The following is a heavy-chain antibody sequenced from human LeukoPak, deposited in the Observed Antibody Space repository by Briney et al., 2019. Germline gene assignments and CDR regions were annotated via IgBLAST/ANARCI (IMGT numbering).Heavy chain of an antibody. D-gene: IGHD6-19*01. CDR1: GFTVRNKY. CDR3: AKAPGYSSGHYDF. CDR2: IYSNGET. J-gene: IGHJ4*02. Sequence: SGGSLRLSCAASGFTVRNKYLNWVRQAPGKGLGWVSVIYSNGETYYADSVKGRFTISRDNAKNSLWLQMNSLRVEDTAAYFCAKAPGYSSGHYDFWGQGTLVTVSS. V-gene: IGHV3-53*01.